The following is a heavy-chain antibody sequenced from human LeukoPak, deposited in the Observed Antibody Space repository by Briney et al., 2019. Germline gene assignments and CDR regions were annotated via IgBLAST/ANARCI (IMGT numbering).Heavy chain of an antibody. D-gene: IGHD6-13*01. CDR1: GFTFSSYS. CDR2: ISSSSSYI. Sequence: PGGSLRLSCAASGFTFSSYSMNWVRQAPGKGLEWVSSISSSSSYIYYADSVNGRFTISRDNAKNSLYLQMNRLRAGDTAVYYCARFSMAASRSFLDYWGQGTLVTVSS. CDR3: ARFSMAASRSFLDY. V-gene: IGHV3-21*01. J-gene: IGHJ4*02.